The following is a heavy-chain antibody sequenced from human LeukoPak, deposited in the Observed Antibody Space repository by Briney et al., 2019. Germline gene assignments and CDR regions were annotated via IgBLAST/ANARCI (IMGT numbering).Heavy chain of an antibody. V-gene: IGHV3-23*01. CDR1: GFTFSSYA. CDR3: AKGQLDDSSGYYYSGYFDL. Sequence: GGSLRLSCAGSGFTFSSYAMSWVRQAPGKGLEWVSAISGSGGSSYHADSVKGRFTISRDNSKNTLYPHMNSLRAEDTAVYYCAKGQLDDSSGYYYSGYFDLWGRGSLVTVSS. D-gene: IGHD3-22*01. CDR2: ISGSGGSS. J-gene: IGHJ2*01.